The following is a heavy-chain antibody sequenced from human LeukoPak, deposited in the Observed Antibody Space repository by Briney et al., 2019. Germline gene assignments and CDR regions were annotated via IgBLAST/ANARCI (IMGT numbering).Heavy chain of an antibody. V-gene: IGHV3-23*01. D-gene: IGHD3-10*01. CDR3: AKDALLLWFGETRDGYYGMDV. Sequence: GGSLRLSCAASGFTFSSYAMSWVRQAPGKGLEWVSAISGSGGSTYYADSVKGRFTISRDNSKNTLYLQMNSLRAEDTAVYYCAKDALLLWFGETRDGYYGMDVWGQGTTVTVSS. CDR2: ISGSGGST. J-gene: IGHJ6*02. CDR1: GFTFSSYA.